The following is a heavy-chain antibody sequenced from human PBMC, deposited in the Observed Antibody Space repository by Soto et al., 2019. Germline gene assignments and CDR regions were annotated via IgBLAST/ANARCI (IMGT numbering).Heavy chain of an antibody. Sequence: QVQLVQSGAEVKKPGASEKLSCRSSADTITNYHVHWERQAPGQGLEWVGIIDPNGGGTQYTQNFQYRVTMTSDRSTDTVYMELSSLTSEDTAMYYCARETLSTDWYYLDRWGQGTLLTVSS. CDR3: ARETLSTDWYYLDR. V-gene: IGHV1-46*01. CDR1: ADTITNYH. CDR2: IDPNGGGT. D-gene: IGHD1-7*01. J-gene: IGHJ4*02.